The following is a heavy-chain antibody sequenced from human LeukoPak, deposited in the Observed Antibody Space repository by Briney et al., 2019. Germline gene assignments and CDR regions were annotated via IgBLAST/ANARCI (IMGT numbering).Heavy chain of an antibody. CDR3: ATLRGAFDI. Sequence: GGSLRLSCAASGFTFSIYAMSWVRQAPGKGLEWVSTLGGGGIDTYYADSVKGRFTISRDNSKNTLYLQMNSLRAEDTALYYCATLRGAFDIWGQGTLVTVSS. CDR2: LGGGGIDT. J-gene: IGHJ3*02. V-gene: IGHV3-23*01. CDR1: GFTFSIYA. D-gene: IGHD2-8*01.